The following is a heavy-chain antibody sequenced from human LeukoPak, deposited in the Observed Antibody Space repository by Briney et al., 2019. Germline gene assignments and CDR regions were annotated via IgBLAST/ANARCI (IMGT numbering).Heavy chain of an antibody. CDR3: ATMIVVIGDDAFDI. CDR2: IKRDGSEK. J-gene: IGHJ3*02. V-gene: IGHV3-7*01. Sequence: PGGSLRLSCAASGFTFSSYWMRWVRQAPGKGLEWVADIKRDGSEKTYVDSVKGRFTISRDDAKNSLYLQMNSLRAEDTAVYYCATMIVVIGDDAFDIWGHGTMVTVSS. D-gene: IGHD3-22*01. CDR1: GFTFSSYW.